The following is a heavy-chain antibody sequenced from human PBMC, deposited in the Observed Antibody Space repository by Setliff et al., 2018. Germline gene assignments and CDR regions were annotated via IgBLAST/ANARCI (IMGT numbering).Heavy chain of an antibody. V-gene: IGHV5-51*01. J-gene: IGHJ3*02. CDR2: IYPGDSDT. Sequence: GESLKISCKGSGYSFTSYWIGWVRQMPGKGLEWMGIIYPGDSDTRYSPSFQGHVTISADKSISTAYLQWSSLKASDTARYYCARQAIFGSDAFDIWGQGTMVTVSS. CDR3: ARQAIFGSDAFDI. CDR1: GYSFTSYW. D-gene: IGHD3-3*01.